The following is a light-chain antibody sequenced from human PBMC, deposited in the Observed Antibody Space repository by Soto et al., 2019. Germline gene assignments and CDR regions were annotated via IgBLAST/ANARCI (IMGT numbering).Light chain of an antibody. V-gene: IGLV2-14*01. CDR3: SSYTSSSLYV. J-gene: IGLJ1*01. CDR2: DVS. CDR1: SSDVGGYNY. Sequence: QSAQTQPASVSGSPGHSITVSCTGTSSDVGGYNYVSWYQQHPGKAPKLMIYDVSNRPSGVSNRFSGSKSGNTASLTISGLQAEDEADYYCSSYTSSSLYVFGTATKLTVL.